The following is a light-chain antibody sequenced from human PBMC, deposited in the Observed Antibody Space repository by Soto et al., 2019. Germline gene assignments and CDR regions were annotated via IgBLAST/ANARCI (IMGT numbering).Light chain of an antibody. CDR2: AAS. Sequence: AIRMTQSPSSLSASTGDRVTITCRASQGISSYLAWYQQKPGKAPKLLIYAASTLQSGVPSRFSGSGSGTEFTLTISCLQSEDFATYYCQQYYSYPWLTFGGGNKVEIK. V-gene: IGKV1-8*01. CDR1: QGISSY. CDR3: QQYYSYPWLT. J-gene: IGKJ4*01.